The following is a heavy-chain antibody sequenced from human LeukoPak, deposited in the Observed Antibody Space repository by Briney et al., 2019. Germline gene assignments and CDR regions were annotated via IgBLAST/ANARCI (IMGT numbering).Heavy chain of an antibody. CDR1: GGSFSGYY. V-gene: IGHV4-34*01. CDR2: INHSGST. CDR3: ARSTVAAPKYFQH. Sequence: NASETLSLTCAVYGGSFSGYYWSWIRQPPGKGLEWIGEINHSGSTNYNPSLKSRVTISVDTSKNQFSLKLSSVTAADTAVYYCARSTVAAPKYFQHWGQGTLVTVSS. J-gene: IGHJ1*01. D-gene: IGHD6-19*01.